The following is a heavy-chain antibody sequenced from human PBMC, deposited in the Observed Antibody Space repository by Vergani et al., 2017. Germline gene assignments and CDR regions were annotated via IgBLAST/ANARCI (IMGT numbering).Heavy chain of an antibody. Sequence: EVQLVESGGGLVQPGGSLRLSCAASGFTFSSYWMHWVRQAPGKGLVWVSRINSDGSSTSYADSVKGRFTISRDNAKNTLYLQMNSLRAEDTAVYYCARDGEPIVVVPAATFDYWGQGTLVTVSS. CDR2: INSDGSST. CDR3: ARDGEPIVVVPAATFDY. CDR1: GFTFSSYW. D-gene: IGHD2-2*01. J-gene: IGHJ4*02. V-gene: IGHV3-74*01.